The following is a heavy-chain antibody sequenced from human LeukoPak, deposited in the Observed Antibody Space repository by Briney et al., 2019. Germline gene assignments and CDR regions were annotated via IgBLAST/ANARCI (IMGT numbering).Heavy chain of an antibody. Sequence: PGGSLRLSCAASGFTFSSYSMNWVRQAPGKGREWVSSTSSSSSYIYYADSVKGRFTISRDNAKNSLYLQMNSLRAEDTAVYYCARDITIFGGNVWGKGTTVTVSS. V-gene: IGHV3-21*01. CDR2: TSSSSSYI. D-gene: IGHD3-3*01. J-gene: IGHJ6*04. CDR3: ARDITIFGGNV. CDR1: GFTFSSYS.